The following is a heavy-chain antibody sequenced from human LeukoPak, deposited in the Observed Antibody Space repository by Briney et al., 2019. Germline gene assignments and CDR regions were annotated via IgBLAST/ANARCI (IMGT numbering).Heavy chain of an antibody. CDR2: IKRKTDGGTT. D-gene: IGHD2-2*01. Sequence: GGSLRLSCAASGFTFCNAWMDWVRQAQGKGLEWVGRIKRKTDGGTTDYAAPVKGRFTISRDDSKNTLYLQMNSLKTEDTAVYYCTTISHCSSTSCYASYYYYGMDVWGQGTTVTVSS. CDR3: TTISHCSSTSCYASYYYYGMDV. CDR1: GFTFCNAW. V-gene: IGHV3-15*07. J-gene: IGHJ6*02.